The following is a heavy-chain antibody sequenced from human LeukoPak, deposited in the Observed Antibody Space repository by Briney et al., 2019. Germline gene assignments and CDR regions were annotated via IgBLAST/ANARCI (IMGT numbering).Heavy chain of an antibody. J-gene: IGHJ4*02. D-gene: IGHD6-13*01. CDR1: GFTFSSYA. CDR2: ISYDGSNK. V-gene: IGHV3-30*04. Sequence: GRSLRLSCAASGFTFSSYAMHWVRQAPGKGLEWVAVISYDGSNKYYADSVKGRFTISRDNSKNTLYLQMNSLRAEDTAVYYCARDPHSISWYYFDYWGQGTLVTVSS. CDR3: ARDPHSISWYYFDY.